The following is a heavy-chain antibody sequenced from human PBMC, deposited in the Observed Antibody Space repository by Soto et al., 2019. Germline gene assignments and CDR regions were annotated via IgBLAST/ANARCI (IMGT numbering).Heavy chain of an antibody. J-gene: IGHJ3*02. CDR1: GFTFSNYW. CDR3: ASEWELLGLHAFDI. CDR2: IKQDGSEK. V-gene: IGHV3-7*01. D-gene: IGHD1-26*01. Sequence: GGSLRLSCEASGFTFSNYWMSWVRQAPGKGLEWVANIKQDGSEKYSVDSVKGRFTISRDNAKNSLYMQLNSLRAEDTAVYYCASEWELLGLHAFDIWGQGTVVTVSS.